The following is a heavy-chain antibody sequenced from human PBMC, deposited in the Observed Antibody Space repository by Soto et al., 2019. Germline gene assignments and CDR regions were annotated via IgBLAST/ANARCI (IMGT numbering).Heavy chain of an antibody. D-gene: IGHD6-13*01. CDR3: ARGIAAAANYYYYGMDF. CDR2: IYSGGST. Sequence: GGSLRLSCTASGFTVSSNYMSWVRQAPGKGLEWVSVIYSGGSTYYADSVKGRFTISRHNSKNTLYLQMNSLRAEDTAVYYCARGIAAAANYYYYGMDFWGQGTTVTVSS. J-gene: IGHJ6*02. CDR1: GFTVSSNY. V-gene: IGHV3-53*04.